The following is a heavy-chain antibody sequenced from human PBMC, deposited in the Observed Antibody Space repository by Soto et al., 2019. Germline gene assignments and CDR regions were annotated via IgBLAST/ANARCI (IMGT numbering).Heavy chain of an antibody. J-gene: IGHJ4*02. CDR2: IYYSGST. CDR3: ARVPDYDILTGPHLSFDY. Sequence: NPSETLSLTCTVSGGYISSGGCYWSWTRQHPGKCLEWIGYIYYSGSTYYNPSLKSRVTISVDTSKNQFSLKLSSVTAADTAVYYCARVPDYDILTGPHLSFDYWGQGTLVTVYS. V-gene: IGHV4-31*03. D-gene: IGHD3-9*01. CDR1: GGYISSGGCY.